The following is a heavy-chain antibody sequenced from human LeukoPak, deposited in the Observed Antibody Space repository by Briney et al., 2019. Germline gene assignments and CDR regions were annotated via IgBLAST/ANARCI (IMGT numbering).Heavy chain of an antibody. CDR1: GGTFSSYA. CDR2: IIPIFGTA. J-gene: IGHJ4*02. D-gene: IGHD1-26*01. Sequence: ASVKVSCKVSGGTFSSYAISWVRQAPGQGREWMGGIIPIFGTANYAQKFQGRVTITADESTSTAYMELSSLRSEDTAVYYCARGIEWETTHDYWGQGTLVTVSS. CDR3: ARGIEWETTHDY. V-gene: IGHV1-69*13.